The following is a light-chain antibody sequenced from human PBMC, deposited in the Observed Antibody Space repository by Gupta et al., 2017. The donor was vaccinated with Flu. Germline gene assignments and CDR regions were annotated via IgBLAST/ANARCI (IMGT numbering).Light chain of an antibody. J-gene: IGLJ3*02. V-gene: IGLV2-8*01. Sequence: TSSDVGSYNSVSCYQHHPGKAPNLIIYEVTRRPSGVPDRFSGSKSGNTASLTVSGLQAEDDADYYCGSYAGSNLYLFGGGTKVTVL. CDR2: EVT. CDR1: SSDVGSYNS. CDR3: GSYAGSNLYL.